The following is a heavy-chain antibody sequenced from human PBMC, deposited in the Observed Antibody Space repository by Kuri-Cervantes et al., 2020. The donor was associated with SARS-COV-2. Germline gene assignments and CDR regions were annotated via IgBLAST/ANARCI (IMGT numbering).Heavy chain of an antibody. CDR2: IGPSGTTK. J-gene: IGHJ4*02. CDR3: ARDLRLGKSLDY. V-gene: IGHV3-48*04. Sequence: GGSLRLSCIVSRITFFTYAMTWVRQAPGKGLEWVSNIGPSGTTKYYADSVKGRFTISRDNAKNSLYLQMSSLRAEDTAVYYCARDLRLGKSLDYWGQGTLVTVSS. D-gene: IGHD7-27*01. CDR1: RITFFTYA.